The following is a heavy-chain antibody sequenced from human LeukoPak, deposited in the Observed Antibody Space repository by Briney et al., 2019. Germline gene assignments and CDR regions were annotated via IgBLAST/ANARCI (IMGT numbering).Heavy chain of an antibody. CDR2: IKSNSDGGTT. V-gene: IGHV3-15*07. Sequence: GGSLRLSCAASGFTFTNAWMNWVRQAPGKGLEWVGRIKSNSDGGTTDYTAPVKGRFTISRDDSKHTVYLQMDSLKIEDTAVYYCSTLLHWGQGALVTVSS. CDR3: STLLH. J-gene: IGHJ4*02. CDR1: GFTFTNAW.